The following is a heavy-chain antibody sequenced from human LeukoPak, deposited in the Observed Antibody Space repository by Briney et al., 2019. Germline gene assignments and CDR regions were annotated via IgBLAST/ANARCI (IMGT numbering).Heavy chain of an antibody. V-gene: IGHV3-23*01. CDR3: AREQREGSSWYLYYYYYYMDV. D-gene: IGHD6-13*01. CDR2: ISGSGGST. CDR1: GFTFSSYG. J-gene: IGHJ6*03. Sequence: PGGSLRLSCAASGFTFSSYGMSWVRQAPGKGLEWVSAISGSGGSTYYADSVKGRFTISRDNAKNSLYLQMNSLRAEDTAVYYCAREQREGSSWYLYYYYYYMDVWGKGTTVTVSS.